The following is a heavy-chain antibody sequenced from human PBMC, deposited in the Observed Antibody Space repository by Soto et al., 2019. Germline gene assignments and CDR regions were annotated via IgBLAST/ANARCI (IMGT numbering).Heavy chain of an antibody. V-gene: IGHV1-18*04. D-gene: IGHD6-13*01. CDR3: ARDQGIAAAGTKDY. Sequence: ASVKVSCKASGYTFTSYYMHWVRQAPGQGLEWMGWISAYNGNTNYAQKLQGRVTMTTDTSTSTAYMELRSLRSDDTAVYYCARDQGIAAAGTKDYWGQGTLVTVSS. CDR1: GYTFTSYY. J-gene: IGHJ4*02. CDR2: ISAYNGNT.